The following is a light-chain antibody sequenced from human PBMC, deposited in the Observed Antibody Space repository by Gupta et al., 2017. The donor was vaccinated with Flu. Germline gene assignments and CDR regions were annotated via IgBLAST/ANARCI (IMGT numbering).Light chain of an antibody. CDR3: QQRSGSPMYT. CDR1: QIVNIY. Sequence: EIVLTQSPATLSLSRGDRPILSCRASQIVNIYLAWYQQKPGQPPRLLMFDASKRAAGIPDRFSGSGSGTDFTLTISTLEPEDFAVYYCQQRSGSPMYTFGQGTKLE. CDR2: DAS. V-gene: IGKV3-11*01. J-gene: IGKJ2*01.